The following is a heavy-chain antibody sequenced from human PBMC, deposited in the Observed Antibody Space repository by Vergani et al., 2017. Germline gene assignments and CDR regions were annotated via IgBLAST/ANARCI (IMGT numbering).Heavy chain of an antibody. J-gene: IGHJ6*04. V-gene: IGHV4-34*01. Sequence: QVQLQQWGAGLLKPSETLSLTCAVYGGSFSGYYWSWIRQPPGKGLEWIGEINHSGSTNYNPSLKRRVTISVDTSKNQFSLKLSSVTAADTAVYYCARARGRNSSSNFYVWGKGTTVTVSS. D-gene: IGHD6-6*01. CDR1: GGSFSGYY. CDR3: ARARGRNSSSNFYV. CDR2: INHSGST.